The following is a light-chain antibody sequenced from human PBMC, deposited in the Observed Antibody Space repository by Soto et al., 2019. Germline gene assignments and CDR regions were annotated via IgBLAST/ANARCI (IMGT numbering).Light chain of an antibody. CDR1: NIGSKS. V-gene: IGLV3-21*02. CDR3: QVWDNTSDPLYV. J-gene: IGLJ1*01. CDR2: DDS. Sequence: YELTQPPSVSVTTGQTARITCGGNNIGSKSVHWYQQKPGQAPVLVVYDDSDRPSAIPERFSGPNSGNTATLTISRVEAGDEADYFCQVWDNTSDPLYVFGTGTKVTV.